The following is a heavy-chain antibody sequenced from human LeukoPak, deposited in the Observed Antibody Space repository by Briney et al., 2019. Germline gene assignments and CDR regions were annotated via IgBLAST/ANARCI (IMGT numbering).Heavy chain of an antibody. CDR1: GGSFSGYY. CDR3: ARAPLTYYYGSGSRSGFDY. Sequence: SETLSLTCAVYGGSFSGYYWSWIRQPPGKGLEWIGEINHSGSTNYNPSPKSRVTISVDTSKNQFSLKLSSVTAADTAVYYCARAPLTYYYGSGSRSGFDYWGQGTLVTVSS. D-gene: IGHD3-10*01. V-gene: IGHV4-34*01. J-gene: IGHJ4*02. CDR2: INHSGST.